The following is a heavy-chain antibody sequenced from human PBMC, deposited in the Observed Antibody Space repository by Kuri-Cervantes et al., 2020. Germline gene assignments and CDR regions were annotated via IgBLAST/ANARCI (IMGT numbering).Heavy chain of an antibody. Sequence: SQTLSLTCAVSGYSISSGYYWGWIRQPPGKGLEWIGSIYHSGSTYYNPSLKSRVTISVDTSKNQFSLKLSSVTAADTAVYYCARGYTIFGVVITFDYWGQGTLVTVSS. D-gene: IGHD3-3*01. CDR2: IYHSGST. J-gene: IGHJ4*02. V-gene: IGHV4-38-2*01. CDR1: GYSISSGYY. CDR3: ARGYTIFGVVITFDY.